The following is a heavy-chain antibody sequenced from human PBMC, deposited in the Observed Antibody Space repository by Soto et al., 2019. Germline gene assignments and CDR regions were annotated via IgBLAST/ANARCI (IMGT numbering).Heavy chain of an antibody. CDR3: ARDLSRSGNYQNDAFQT. V-gene: IGHV3-33*01. D-gene: IGHD3-10*01. Sequence: QVQLVESGGGVVQPGTSLRVSCAASGVTFRSSGLHWVRQVPGKGLEWVEVSWYDGVTNYYAYSVKGRFTSSRDSSKNTLYFQMNSMRAEDTAVYSWARDLSRSGNYQNDAFQTWCQGKMVTVSS. CDR2: SWYDGVTN. CDR1: GVTFRSSG. J-gene: IGHJ3*02.